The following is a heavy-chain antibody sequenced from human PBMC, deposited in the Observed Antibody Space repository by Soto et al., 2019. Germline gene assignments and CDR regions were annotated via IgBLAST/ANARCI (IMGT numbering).Heavy chain of an antibody. CDR3: ARCDGYHCLATIDY. D-gene: IGHD5-12*01. J-gene: IGHJ4*02. V-gene: IGHV3-11*01. CDR2: ISSSGSAI. CDR1: GFTVSDHY. Sequence: QVQLVDSGGGLVKPGGSLRLSCAASGFTVSDHYMSWIRQAPGKGVEWISYISSSGSAIYYADSVRGRFTVSRVSAKNSQYLQMDSLRAEDTAVYYCARCDGYHCLATIDYWGQGTLVTVSP.